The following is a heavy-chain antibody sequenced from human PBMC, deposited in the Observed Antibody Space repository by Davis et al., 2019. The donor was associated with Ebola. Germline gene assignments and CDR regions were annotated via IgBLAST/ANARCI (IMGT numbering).Heavy chain of an antibody. Sequence: GESLKISCAASGFTFSSYAMHWVRQAPGKGLEWVAVISYDGSNKYYADSVKGRFTISRDNSKNTLYLQMNSLRAEDTAVYYCARDHYSNYVGYFDYWGQGTLVTVSS. CDR2: ISYDGSNK. D-gene: IGHD4-11*01. CDR3: ARDHYSNYVGYFDY. V-gene: IGHV3-30-3*01. CDR1: GFTFSSYA. J-gene: IGHJ4*02.